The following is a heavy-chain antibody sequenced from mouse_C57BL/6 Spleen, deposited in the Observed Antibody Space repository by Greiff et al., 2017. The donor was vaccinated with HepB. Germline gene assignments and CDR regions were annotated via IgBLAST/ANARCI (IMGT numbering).Heavy chain of an antibody. D-gene: IGHD2-3*01. Sequence: EVQRVESGEGLVKPGGSLKLSCAAAGFTFSSYAMSWVRQTPEKRLEWVAYISSGGDYIYYADTVKGRFTISRDNARNTLYLQMSSLKSEDTAMYYCTGGYDGYYGGMDYGGQGTSVTVSS. J-gene: IGHJ4*01. CDR2: ISSGGDYI. V-gene: IGHV5-9-1*02. CDR1: GFTFSSYA. CDR3: TGGYDGYYGGMDY.